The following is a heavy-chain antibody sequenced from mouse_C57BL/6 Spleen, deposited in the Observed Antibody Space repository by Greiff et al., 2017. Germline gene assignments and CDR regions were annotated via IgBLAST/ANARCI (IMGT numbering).Heavy chain of an antibody. CDR1: GYTFTSYW. Sequence: VQLQQPGAELVRPGSSVKLSCKASGYTFTSYWMHWVKQRPIQGLEWIGNIDPSDSETHYNQKFKDKATLTVDKSSSTAYMQLSSLTSEDSAVYYCARGRNYYGSSWFAYWGQGTLVTVSA. CDR3: ARGRNYYGSSWFAY. J-gene: IGHJ3*01. CDR2: IDPSDSET. D-gene: IGHD1-1*01. V-gene: IGHV1-52*01.